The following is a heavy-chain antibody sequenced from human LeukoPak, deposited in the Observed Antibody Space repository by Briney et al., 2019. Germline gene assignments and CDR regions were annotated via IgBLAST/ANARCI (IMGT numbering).Heavy chain of an antibody. V-gene: IGHV4-30-2*01. D-gene: IGHD5-18*01. CDR2: IYHSGST. CDR1: GGCISSGGYS. CDR3: ARVVDTAMVTGCYFDY. Sequence: PSETLSLTCAVSGGCISSGGYSWSWIRQPPGKGLEWFGYIYHSGSTYYNPSLKSRVTISVDRSKNQFSLKLSSVTAADTAVYYCARVVDTAMVTGCYFDYWGQGTLVTVSS. J-gene: IGHJ4*02.